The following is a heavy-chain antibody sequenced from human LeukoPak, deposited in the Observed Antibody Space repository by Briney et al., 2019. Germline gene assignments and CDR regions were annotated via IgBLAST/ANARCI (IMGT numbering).Heavy chain of an antibody. D-gene: IGHD3-22*01. Sequence: GGSLRLSCAASGFTFSSYSMNWVRQAPGKGLEWVSSISSSSYIYYADSVKGRFTISRDNAKNSLYLQMNSLRAEDTAVYYCARPLNYYDSSGYYGYYGMDVWGQGTTVTVSS. CDR3: ARPLNYYDSSGYYGYYGMDV. CDR2: ISSSSYI. J-gene: IGHJ6*02. CDR1: GFTFSSYS. V-gene: IGHV3-21*01.